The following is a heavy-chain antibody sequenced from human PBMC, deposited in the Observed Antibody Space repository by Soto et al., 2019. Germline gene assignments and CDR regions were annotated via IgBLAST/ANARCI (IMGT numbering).Heavy chain of an antibody. CDR3: ARSEDTVLDY. J-gene: IGHJ4*02. CDR1: GGSMSSSNW. D-gene: IGHD4-17*01. V-gene: IGHV4-4*02. Sequence: QVQLQESGPGLVKPSGTLSLTCTVSGGSMSSSNWWNWVRQSPGKGLEWIGEAHHSGRTNYNPSLKSLVTISVDKSKKHFSLKLTSVTAADTAVYYCARSEDTVLDYWGQGTLVTGSS. CDR2: AHHSGRT.